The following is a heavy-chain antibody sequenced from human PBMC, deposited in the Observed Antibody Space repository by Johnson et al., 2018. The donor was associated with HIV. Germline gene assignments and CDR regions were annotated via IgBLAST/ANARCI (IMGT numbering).Heavy chain of an antibody. CDR3: ARDKVDDAFDI. CDR2: ISYDGSNK. Sequence: QVQLVESGGGVVQPGRSLRLFCVASGFTFNSYSMLWVRQAPGKGLEWVEVISYDGSNKYYANSVKGGFTISRDNSKTTLYLSMNSLRAEDTAVYYCARDKVDDAFDIWCQGTMVTVSS. D-gene: IGHD1-26*01. CDR1: GFTFNSYS. J-gene: IGHJ3*02. V-gene: IGHV3-30-3*01.